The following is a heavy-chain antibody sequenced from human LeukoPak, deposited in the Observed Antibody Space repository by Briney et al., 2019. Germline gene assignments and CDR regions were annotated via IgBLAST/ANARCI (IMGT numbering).Heavy chain of an antibody. CDR1: GGSISSYY. V-gene: IGHV4-59*12. Sequence: SETLSLTCTVSGGSISSYYWSWIRQPPGKGLEWIGYIYYSGSTNYNPSLKSRVTMSVDMSKNQISLNLNSVTAADTAVYYCARDIWGSSTWGPGTLVTVSS. J-gene: IGHJ5*02. CDR3: ARDIWGSST. D-gene: IGHD3-16*01. CDR2: IYYSGST.